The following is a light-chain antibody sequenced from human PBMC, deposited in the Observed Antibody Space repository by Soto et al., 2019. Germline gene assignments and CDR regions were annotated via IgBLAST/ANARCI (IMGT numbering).Light chain of an antibody. J-gene: IGKJ2*01. CDR1: QSLVYTDGNTY. Sequence: DVVMTQSPLSLPVTLGQPASISCRSSQSLVYTDGNTYLNWFQHRPGQSPRRLIYEVSNRDSGVPDRFSGSVSGTDFTLKISRVEAEDVVFYYCMQASDWTPYTFGQGTKLEIK. CDR2: EVS. V-gene: IGKV2-30*01. CDR3: MQASDWTPYT.